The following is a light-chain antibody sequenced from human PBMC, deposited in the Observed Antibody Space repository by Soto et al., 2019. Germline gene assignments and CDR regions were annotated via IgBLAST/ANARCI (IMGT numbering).Light chain of an antibody. CDR3: QQYGSLIT. CDR1: QSLRATY. Sequence: EVVLTQSPDTLSLSPGETATLSCRASQSLRATYVAWYQQRPGQAPRLLIYGASFRATGIPARFSGRGSGTDFTLTINRLEPEDSAVYYCQQYGSLITFGQGTRLEIK. J-gene: IGKJ5*01. V-gene: IGKV3-20*01. CDR2: GAS.